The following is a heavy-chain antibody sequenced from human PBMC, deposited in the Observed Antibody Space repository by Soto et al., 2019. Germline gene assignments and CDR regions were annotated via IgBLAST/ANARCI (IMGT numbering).Heavy chain of an antibody. J-gene: IGHJ4*02. D-gene: IGHD2-2*01. CDR2: ISYDGSNK. V-gene: IGHV3-30*03. CDR3: AQQVPPGY. CDR1: GFTFSSYG. Sequence: QAQLVESGGGVVQPGRSLRLSCAASGFTFSSYGMHWVRQAPGKGLEWVAVISYDGSNKYYADSVKGRFTISRDNSKNTLYLQMNSLRAEDTAVYYCAQQVPPGYWGQGTLVTVSS.